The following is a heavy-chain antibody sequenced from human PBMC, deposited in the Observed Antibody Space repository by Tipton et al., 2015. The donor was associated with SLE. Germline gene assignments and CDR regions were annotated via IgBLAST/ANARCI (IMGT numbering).Heavy chain of an antibody. CDR2: ISHDGKT. Sequence: TLSLTCAVSGASISGNYCWIWARQPPERGLEWIGDISHDGKTNCNPSLRSRVTILVDKSKNQFSLNLAALTAADTAVYYCARALPPGYYYGVDFWGQWTTVTVPS. J-gene: IGHJ6*02. V-gene: IGHV4-4*02. CDR3: ARALPPGYYYGVDF. CDR1: GASISGNYC.